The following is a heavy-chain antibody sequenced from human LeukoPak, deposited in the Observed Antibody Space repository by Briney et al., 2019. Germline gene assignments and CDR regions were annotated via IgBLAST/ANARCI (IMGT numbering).Heavy chain of an antibody. D-gene: IGHD1-14*01. CDR2: IIPILGIA. J-gene: IGHJ4*02. CDR3: ARDPIGAGATGHPTDY. Sequence: SVKVSCKASGGTFSSYAISWVRQAPGQGLEWMGRIIPILGIANYAEKFQGRVTITADKSTSTAYMELSSLRSEDTAVYYCARDPIGAGATGHPTDYWGQGTLVTVSS. V-gene: IGHV1-69*04. CDR1: GGTFSSYA.